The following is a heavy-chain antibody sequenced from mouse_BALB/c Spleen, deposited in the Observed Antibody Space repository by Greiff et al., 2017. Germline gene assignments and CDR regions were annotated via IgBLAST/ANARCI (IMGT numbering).Heavy chain of an antibody. J-gene: IGHJ4*01. V-gene: IGHV1-67*01. CDR2: ISTYSGNT. D-gene: IGHD2-10*01. CDR3: ARDPYYGNYEESGNAMDY. Sequence: VQLQQSGPELVRPGVSVKISCKGSGYTFTDYAMHWVKQSPAKSLEWIGVISTYSGNTNYNQKFKGKATMTVDKSSSTAYMELARLTSEDSAIYYCARDPYYGNYEESGNAMDYWGQGTSVTVSS. CDR1: GYTFTDYA.